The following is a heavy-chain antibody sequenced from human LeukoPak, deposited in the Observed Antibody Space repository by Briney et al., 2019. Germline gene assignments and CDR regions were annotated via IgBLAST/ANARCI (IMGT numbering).Heavy chain of an antibody. CDR1: GYSFTSYW. J-gene: IGHJ5*02. Sequence: PGESLKISCKGSGYSFTSYWIGWVRQMPGKGLEWMGIIYPGDSDTRYSPSFQGQVTISADKSISTAYLQWSSLKASDTAMYYCARHVGIAAAYNWFDPWGQGTLVTVSS. D-gene: IGHD6-13*01. V-gene: IGHV5-51*01. CDR2: IYPGDSDT. CDR3: ARHVGIAAAYNWFDP.